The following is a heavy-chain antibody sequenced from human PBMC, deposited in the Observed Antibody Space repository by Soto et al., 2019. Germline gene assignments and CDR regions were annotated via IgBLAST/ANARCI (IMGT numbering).Heavy chain of an antibody. CDR1: GGSISTYY. CDR2: IYYRGGT. Sequence: QVQLQESGPGLVKPSETLSLTCTVSGGSISTYYWSWIRQPPGKGLEWLGYIYYRGGTTYNPSLDSRVTISVDTSKNQFSLKLSSVTAADTAVYYCARDGDEAPFSFDYWGQGTLVTVSS. D-gene: IGHD2-21*02. CDR3: ARDGDEAPFSFDY. V-gene: IGHV4-59*01. J-gene: IGHJ4*02.